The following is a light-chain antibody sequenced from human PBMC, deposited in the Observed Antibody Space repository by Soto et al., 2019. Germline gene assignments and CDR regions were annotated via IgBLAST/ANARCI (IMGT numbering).Light chain of an antibody. CDR2: DAS. CDR3: QQYNSYRT. V-gene: IGKV1-5*01. CDR1: QSISSW. J-gene: IGKJ1*01. Sequence: DIQMTQSASTLSASVGDRVTIPCRASQSISSWLAWYQQKPGKAPKLLIYDASSLESGVPSRSSGSGSGTEFTLTISSLQPDDFATYYCQQYNSYRTFGQGTKVDIK.